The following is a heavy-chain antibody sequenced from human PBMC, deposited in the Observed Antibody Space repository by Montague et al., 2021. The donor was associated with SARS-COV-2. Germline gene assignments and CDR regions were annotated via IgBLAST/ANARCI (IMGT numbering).Heavy chain of an antibody. Sequence: SETLSLTCTFYGASRSTKNYYWGWIRQPPGKGLEWIGSISYSTTSYSNPSLKSRVTMSVDTSRNQLSLNLSSVTVADTAVYYCARLGITLGGVIVIRYYFGFWGQGTLVTVSS. V-gene: IGHV4-39*01. CDR3: ARLGITLGGVIVIRYYFGF. CDR1: GASRSTKNYY. CDR2: ISYSTTS. J-gene: IGHJ4*02. D-gene: IGHD3-16*02.